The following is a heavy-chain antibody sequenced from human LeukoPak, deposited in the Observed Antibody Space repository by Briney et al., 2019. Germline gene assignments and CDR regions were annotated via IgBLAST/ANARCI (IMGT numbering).Heavy chain of an antibody. CDR2: ISSDGSHK. J-gene: IGHJ6*03. CDR3: ARVKGRSSSLYYYYYYYMYV. V-gene: IGHV3-30*03. D-gene: IGHD6-13*01. CDR1: GFTFSTYA. Sequence: GGSLRLSCAASGFTFSTYAMHWVRQAPGKGLEWVALISSDGSHKKSTDSVKGRFTISRDNAKNSLYLQMNSLRAEDTAVYYCARVKGRSSSLYYYYYYYMYVWGKGTTVTVSS.